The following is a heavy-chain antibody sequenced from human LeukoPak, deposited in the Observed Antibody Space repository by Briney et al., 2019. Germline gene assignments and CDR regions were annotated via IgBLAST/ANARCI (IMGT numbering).Heavy chain of an antibody. D-gene: IGHD2-15*01. Sequence: SGGSLRLSCAASEFTFSDYYMSWIRQAPGKGLEWVSYISYSGDTIYYADSVKGRFTVSRDNAKNSLYLQMNSLRAEDTAVYYCARRRQEDSGYCSGGNCYRDAFDIWGQGTMVTVSS. CDR2: ISYSGDTI. V-gene: IGHV3-11*01. J-gene: IGHJ3*02. CDR1: EFTFSDYY. CDR3: ARRRQEDSGYCSGGNCYRDAFDI.